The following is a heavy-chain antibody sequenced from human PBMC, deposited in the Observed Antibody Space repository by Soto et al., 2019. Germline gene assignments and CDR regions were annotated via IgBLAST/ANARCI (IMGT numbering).Heavy chain of an antibody. D-gene: IGHD6-19*01. CDR1: GGSFSPYF. CDR3: ARLASGWQYYYFDF. CDR2: TIHSGST. J-gene: IGHJ2*01. Sequence: QVQLQQWGAGLLKPSETLSLTCAVYGGSFSPYFWSWIRQPPGKGLGWFGETIHSGSTTYNPSLTRRATLSVDTSKIQVSLKLTSVTAADTAVYYCARLASGWQYYYFDFWGRGTPVTVSS. V-gene: IGHV4-34*12.